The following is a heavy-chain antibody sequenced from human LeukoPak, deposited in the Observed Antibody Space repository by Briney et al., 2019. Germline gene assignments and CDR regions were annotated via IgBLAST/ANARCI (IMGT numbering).Heavy chain of an antibody. V-gene: IGHV4-4*07. Sequence: SETLSLTCTVSGGSISNYYWSWIRQPAGKGLEWIGRTYPSGTTTYNPSLKSRVTMSVDTSKNQFSLKLTSLTAADTAVYYCARDRGCSSTSCYVFDYWGQGTLVTVSS. D-gene: IGHD2-2*01. CDR1: GGSISNYY. CDR2: TYPSGTT. CDR3: ARDRGCSSTSCYVFDY. J-gene: IGHJ4*02.